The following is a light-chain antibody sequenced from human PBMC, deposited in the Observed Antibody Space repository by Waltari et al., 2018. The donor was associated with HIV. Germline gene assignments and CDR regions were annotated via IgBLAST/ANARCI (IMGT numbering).Light chain of an antibody. CDR3: CSYAGSTTWL. CDR2: EDD. J-gene: IGLJ3*02. CDR1: SSDVGSYNL. Sequence: SALTQPASVSGSPGQAITVSCTGSSSDVGSYNLVSWYQQHPGKAPQLMIYEDDKRPSGVSNRFSGSKSGNTASLTISGLQAEDEADYYCCSYAGSTTWLFGGGTKLTVL. V-gene: IGLV2-23*01.